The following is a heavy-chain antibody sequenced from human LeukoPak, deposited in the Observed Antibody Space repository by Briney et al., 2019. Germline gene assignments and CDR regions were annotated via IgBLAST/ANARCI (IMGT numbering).Heavy chain of an antibody. J-gene: IGHJ4*02. D-gene: IGHD6-13*01. CDR3: ARPPDSSSWYYSY. Sequence: GGSLQISFKGSGYRFTSYWIGWVRPMPGKGLEWMGIIYPGDSDTRYSPSFQGQVTISADKSISTAYLQWSSLKASDTAMYYCARPPDSSSWYYSYWGQGTLVTVSS. CDR1: GYRFTSYW. CDR2: IYPGDSDT. V-gene: IGHV5-51*01.